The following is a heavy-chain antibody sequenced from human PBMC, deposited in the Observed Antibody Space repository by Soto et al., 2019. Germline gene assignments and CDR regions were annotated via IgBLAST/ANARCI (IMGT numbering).Heavy chain of an antibody. CDR3: AIVKDIVVVAQTNNWFDP. Sequence: SVKVSCKASGGTFSSYTISWVRQAPGQGLEWMGRIIPILGIANYAQKFQGRVTITADKSTSTAYMELSSLRSEDTAVYYCAIVKDIVVVAQTNNWFDPWGQGTLVTVSS. D-gene: IGHD2-15*01. CDR1: GGTFSSYT. V-gene: IGHV1-69*02. CDR2: IIPILGIA. J-gene: IGHJ5*02.